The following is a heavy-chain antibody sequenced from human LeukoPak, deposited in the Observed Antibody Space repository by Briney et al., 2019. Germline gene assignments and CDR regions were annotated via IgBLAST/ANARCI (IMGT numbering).Heavy chain of an antibody. CDR3: ARATYQYSSSDFDY. V-gene: IGHV4-34*01. CDR2: INHSGST. Sequence: SETLSLTCAVYGGSFSGYYWSWIRQPAGKGLEWIGEINHSGSTNYNPSLKSRVTISVDTSKNQFSLKPSSVTAADTAVYYCARATYQYSSSDFDYWGQGTLVTVSS. CDR1: GGSFSGYY. D-gene: IGHD6-6*01. J-gene: IGHJ4*02.